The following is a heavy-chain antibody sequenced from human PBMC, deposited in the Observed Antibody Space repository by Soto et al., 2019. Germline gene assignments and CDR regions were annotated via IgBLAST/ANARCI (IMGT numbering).Heavy chain of an antibody. D-gene: IGHD4-4*01. J-gene: IGHJ6*02. CDR2: INPTGGGRT. CDR3: AREHDYSNYYYYGMDV. V-gene: IGHV1-46*01. CDR1: GYDVTRYY. Sequence: ASVKVSCKASGYDVTRYYIHWVRQGPGQGLEWMGIINPTGGGRTKYAQKFQGRVTVTSDRSTSTVYMELTSLRSDDTAVYYCAREHDYSNYYYYGMDVWGQGTTVTVSS.